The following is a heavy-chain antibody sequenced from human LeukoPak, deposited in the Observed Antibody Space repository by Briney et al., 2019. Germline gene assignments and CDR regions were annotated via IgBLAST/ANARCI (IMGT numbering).Heavy chain of an antibody. V-gene: IGHV3-74*01. CDR3: AAGPAGNGHLSSY. D-gene: IGHD1-1*01. J-gene: IGHJ4*02. Sequence: GGSLRLSCAASGFTFNNYWLHWVRQVPGKGLMWVSRINGDGNNVNYADSVKGRFTISRDNAKNTLHLQMNSLRAEDTAVYYCAAGPAGNGHLSSYWGQGTRVTVSS. CDR2: INGDGNNV. CDR1: GFTFNNYW.